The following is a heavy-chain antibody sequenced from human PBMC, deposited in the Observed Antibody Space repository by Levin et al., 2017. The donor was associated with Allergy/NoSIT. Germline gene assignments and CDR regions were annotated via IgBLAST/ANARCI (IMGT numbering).Heavy chain of an antibody. CDR3: ARGVEVAATVYYFHY. CDR1: GGSISSGGYY. J-gene: IGHJ4*02. D-gene: IGHD2-15*01. CDR2: IYYSGST. Sequence: SETLSLTCTVSGGSISSGGYYWSWIRQHPGKGLEWIGYIYYSGSTYYNPSLKSRVTISIDTSKNQFSLKLSSVTAADTALYYCARGVEVAATVYYFHYWGQGTLVTVSS. V-gene: IGHV4-31*03.